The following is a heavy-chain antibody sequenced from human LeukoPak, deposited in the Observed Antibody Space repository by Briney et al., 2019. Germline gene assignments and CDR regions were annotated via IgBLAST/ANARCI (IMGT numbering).Heavy chain of an antibody. Sequence: GGSLRLSCAASGFTFSDYYMTWIRQAPGKGLEWVSYISSRSSNTNYGDSVKGRFTTSRDNAKNSLYLQMNSLRAEDTAVYYCAAAVVGGGIDYWGQGTLVTVSS. CDR3: AAAVVGGGIDY. V-gene: IGHV3-11*03. CDR2: ISSRSSNT. CDR1: GFTFSDYY. J-gene: IGHJ4*02. D-gene: IGHD1-26*01.